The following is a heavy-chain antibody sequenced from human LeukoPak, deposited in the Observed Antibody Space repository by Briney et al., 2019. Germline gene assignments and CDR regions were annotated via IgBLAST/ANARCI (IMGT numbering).Heavy chain of an antibody. J-gene: IGHJ6*03. CDR3: ARIGMDYYFYMDV. CDR2: VNHGGST. V-gene: IGHV4-34*01. CDR1: GGSFSDYS. D-gene: IGHD1-14*01. Sequence: KTSDTLSLTCAVDGGSFSDYSWSWIRQPPGKGLEWIGDVNHGGSTNYNPSLKSRITISADTSKNQFSLRLSSVTAADTGVYYCARIGMDYYFYMDVWGKGTTVNVSS.